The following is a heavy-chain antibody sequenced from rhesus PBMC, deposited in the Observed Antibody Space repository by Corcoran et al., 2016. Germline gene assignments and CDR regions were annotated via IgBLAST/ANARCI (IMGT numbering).Heavy chain of an antibody. CDR3: ARLRRYSGYSFSPHFDY. D-gene: IGHD5-24*01. V-gene: IGHV2-1*01. J-gene: IGHJ4*01. CDR1: GFSLSTSGMG. CDR2: IYWEDDK. Sequence: QVTLKESGPALVKPTQTLTLTCTFSGFSLSTSGMGVGWIRQPSRKTREWLAHIYWEDDKRYSTSLKSRLTISKDHSKNQVVLTMTNMDPVDTATYYCARLRRYSGYSFSPHFDYWGQGVLVTVSS.